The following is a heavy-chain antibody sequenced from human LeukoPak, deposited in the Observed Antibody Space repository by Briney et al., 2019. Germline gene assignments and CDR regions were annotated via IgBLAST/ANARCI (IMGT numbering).Heavy chain of an antibody. D-gene: IGHD5-24*01. CDR1: GGSFSGYY. J-gene: IGHJ4*02. Sequence: SETLSLTCAVYGGSFSGYYWSWIRQPPGKRLERIGEINHSGSTNYNPSLKSRVTISVDTSKNQFSLKLSSVTAADTAVYYCARDRLRDGYNYIDYWGQGTLVTVSS. CDR2: INHSGST. V-gene: IGHV4-34*01. CDR3: ARDRLRDGYNYIDY.